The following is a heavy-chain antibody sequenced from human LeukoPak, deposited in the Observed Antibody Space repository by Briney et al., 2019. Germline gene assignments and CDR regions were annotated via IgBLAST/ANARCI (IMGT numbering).Heavy chain of an antibody. Sequence: SETLSLTCIVSGDSIVTYYWSWIRQPAGKGLEWIGRINTSGGTNYNPSLKSRVTMSVDTSTNQFSLKLTSVTAADTAVYYCARDAGRPRAPFDYRGQGTLVTVSS. D-gene: IGHD6-13*01. J-gene: IGHJ4*02. CDR3: ARDAGRPRAPFDY. CDR1: GDSIVTYY. CDR2: INTSGGT. V-gene: IGHV4-4*07.